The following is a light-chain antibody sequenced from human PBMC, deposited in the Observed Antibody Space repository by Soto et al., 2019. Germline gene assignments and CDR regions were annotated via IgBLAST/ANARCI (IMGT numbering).Light chain of an antibody. CDR3: QQYNNWPQT. V-gene: IGKV3-15*01. CDR2: GAS. J-gene: IGKJ1*01. Sequence: ERVMTQSPATLSVSPGEKVTLSCRASQSVSSNLAWYQQKPGQAPRLLIYGASTRATGIPARFSGSGSGTEFTLTISSLQSEDFAVYYCQQYNNWPQTFGQGTKVDIK. CDR1: QSVSSN.